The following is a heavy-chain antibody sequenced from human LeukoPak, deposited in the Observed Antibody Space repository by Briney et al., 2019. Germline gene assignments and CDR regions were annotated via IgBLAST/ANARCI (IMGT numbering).Heavy chain of an antibody. J-gene: IGHJ6*02. V-gene: IGHV4-39*01. CDR3: ARGYGRWFGDPLGYYGMDV. Sequence: PSETLSLTCTVSGGSIRSSSYYWGWIRQPPGKGLEWIGSIYYSGSTYYNPSLKSRVTISVDTSKNRFSLKLSSVTAADTAVYYCARGYGRWFGDPLGYYGMDVWGQGTTVTVSS. CDR2: IYYSGST. D-gene: IGHD3-10*01. CDR1: GGSIRSSSYY.